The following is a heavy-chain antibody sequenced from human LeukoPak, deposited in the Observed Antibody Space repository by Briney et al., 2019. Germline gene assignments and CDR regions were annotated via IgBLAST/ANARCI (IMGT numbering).Heavy chain of an antibody. J-gene: IGHJ4*02. V-gene: IGHV3-15*01. Sequence: PGGSLRLSCAVSGFTFSNAWMSWVRQAPGKGLEWVGRIKSKSDGGTSDYAAPVKGRFTISRDDSKNTLYLQMNSLETDDTAVYYCTTLYGSGSYYWGQGTLVTVSS. CDR1: GFTFSNAW. CDR3: TTLYGSGSYY. CDR2: IKSKSDGGTS. D-gene: IGHD3-10*01.